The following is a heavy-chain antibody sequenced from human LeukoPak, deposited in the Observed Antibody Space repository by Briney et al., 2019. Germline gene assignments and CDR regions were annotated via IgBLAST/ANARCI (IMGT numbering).Heavy chain of an antibody. V-gene: IGHV3-74*01. D-gene: IGHD3-10*01. J-gene: IGHJ4*02. CDR2: INTDGSTT. Sequence: GSLRLSCAASGFTLSSNWMHWVRQAPGKGLVWVSRINTDGSTTTYADSVKGRFTISRDDAKDTLYRQMDSLRAEDTAVYYCARVAAGTGSFDYWGQGTLVTVSS. CDR1: GFTLSSNW. CDR3: ARVAAGTGSFDY.